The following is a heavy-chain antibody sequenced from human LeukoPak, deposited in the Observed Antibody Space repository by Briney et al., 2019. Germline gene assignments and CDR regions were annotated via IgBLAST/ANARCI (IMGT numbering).Heavy chain of an antibody. V-gene: IGHV3-74*01. CDR1: GFASSSYS. CDR2: INSDGSST. D-gene: IGHD5-12*01. J-gene: IGHJ5*01. Sequence: GGSLRRSCAASGFASSSYSKHWVSQAPGKGLVWVSRINSDGSSTNYADSVKGRFTISRVNAKNTLYLQMNSLRAEDTAVYYCARGYIGWCDSWGQGPLVTVSS. CDR3: ARGYIGWCDS.